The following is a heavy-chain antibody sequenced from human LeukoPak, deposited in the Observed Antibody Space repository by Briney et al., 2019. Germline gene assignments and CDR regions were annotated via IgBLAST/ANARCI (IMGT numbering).Heavy chain of an antibody. CDR3: ASAKRERGYSYALDHYFDY. V-gene: IGHV4-38-2*02. CDR1: GYSISSGYY. D-gene: IGHD5-18*01. J-gene: IGHJ4*02. CDR2: IYHSGST. Sequence: PSETLSLTCTVSGYSISSGYYWGWIRQPPGKGLEWIGSIYHSGSTYYNPSLKSRVTISVDTSKNQFSLKLSSVTAADTAVYYCASAKRERGYSYALDHYFDYWGQGTLVTVSS.